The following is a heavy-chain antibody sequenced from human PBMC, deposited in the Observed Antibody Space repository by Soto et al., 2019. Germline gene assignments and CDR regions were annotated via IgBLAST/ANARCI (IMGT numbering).Heavy chain of an antibody. J-gene: IGHJ4*02. Sequence: GGSLRLSCAASGFTFSSYAMSWVRQAPGKGLEWVSAISGSGGSTYYADSVKGRFTISRDNSKNTLYLQMNSLRAEDTAVYYCAKDQRVLLWFGELAGWGQGTLVTVSS. D-gene: IGHD3-10*01. CDR1: GFTFSSYA. CDR2: ISGSGGST. CDR3: AKDQRVLLWFGELAG. V-gene: IGHV3-23*01.